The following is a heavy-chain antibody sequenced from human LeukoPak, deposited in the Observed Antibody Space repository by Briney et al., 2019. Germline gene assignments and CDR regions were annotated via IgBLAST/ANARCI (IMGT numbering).Heavy chain of an antibody. CDR3: ARRRGYIYGPGGDYFDS. Sequence: SETLSLTCAVSAYSISSGTFWGWIRQPPGKVLEWIGSISHSGSTYYSPSLKSRVTISVDTSKNQFSLKLTSVTAADTAIYYCARRRGYIYGPGGDYFDSWGQGTQVTVSS. D-gene: IGHD5-18*01. J-gene: IGHJ4*02. CDR1: AYSISSGTF. V-gene: IGHV4-38-2*01. CDR2: ISHSGST.